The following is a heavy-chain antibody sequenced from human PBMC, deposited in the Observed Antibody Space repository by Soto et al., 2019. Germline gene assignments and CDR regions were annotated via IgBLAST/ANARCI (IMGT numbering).Heavy chain of an antibody. J-gene: IGHJ6*03. Sequence: PSETLSLTCAVYGGSFSGYYWSWIRQPPGKGLEWIGEINHSGSTNYNPSLKSRVTISVDTSKNQFSLKLSSVTAADTAVYYCARGLGIAAQDYYYYMDVWGKGTTVTV. V-gene: IGHV4-34*01. CDR3: ARGLGIAAQDYYYYMDV. D-gene: IGHD6-6*01. CDR2: INHSGST. CDR1: GGSFSGYY.